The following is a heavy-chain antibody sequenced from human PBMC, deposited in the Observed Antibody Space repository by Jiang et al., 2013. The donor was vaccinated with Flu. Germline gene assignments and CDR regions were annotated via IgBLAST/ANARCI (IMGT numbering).Heavy chain of an antibody. D-gene: IGHD1-26*01. Sequence: GSGLVKPSETLSLTCAVSGGSISGSGHYWVWIRQPPGKGLEWVGSMYHSGSTYYKPSLKSRVTTSVDTSKNQFSLNLSSVTAADTAVYYCARAQKYSGFELPYFDYVGPGTLVHRLL. CDR2: MYHSGST. J-gene: IGHJ4*03. CDR3: ARAQKYSGFELPYFDY. CDR1: GGSISGSGHY. V-gene: IGHV4-39*07.